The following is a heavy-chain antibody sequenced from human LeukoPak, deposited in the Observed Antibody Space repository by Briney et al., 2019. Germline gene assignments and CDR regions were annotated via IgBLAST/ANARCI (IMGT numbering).Heavy chain of an antibody. V-gene: IGHV4-34*01. CDR3: ARIYCSGGSCYFDY. Sequence: SETLSLTCAVYGGSFSGYYWSWIRQPPGKGLEWIGEINHSGSTNYNPSLKSRVTISVDTSKNQFSLKLSSVTAADTAVYYCARIYCSGGSCYFDYWGQGTLVTVSS. CDR1: GGSFSGYY. CDR2: INHSGST. D-gene: IGHD2-15*01. J-gene: IGHJ4*02.